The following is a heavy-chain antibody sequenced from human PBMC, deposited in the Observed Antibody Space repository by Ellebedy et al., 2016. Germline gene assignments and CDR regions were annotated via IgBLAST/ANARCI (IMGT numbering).Heavy chain of an antibody. V-gene: IGHV3-30*18. Sequence: GESLKISXAASGFTFSSYGMHWVRQAPGKGLEWVAVISYDGSNKYYADSVKGRFTISRDNSKNTLYLQMNSLRAEDTAVYYCAKRAYGSGNNWFDPWGQGTLVTVSS. CDR1: GFTFSSYG. D-gene: IGHD3-10*01. CDR3: AKRAYGSGNNWFDP. J-gene: IGHJ5*02. CDR2: ISYDGSNK.